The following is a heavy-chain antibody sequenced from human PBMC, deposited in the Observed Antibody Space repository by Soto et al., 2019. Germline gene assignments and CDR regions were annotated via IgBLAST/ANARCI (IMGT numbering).Heavy chain of an antibody. D-gene: IGHD2-2*02. V-gene: IGHV5-51*01. J-gene: IGHJ4*02. CDR1: GYSFISYW. Sequence: GESLKISCKGSGYSFISYWIGWVRQMPGKGLEWMGIIYPGYSDTRYSPSFQGQVTISADKSISTAYLQWSSLKASDTAMYYCARLGGWGHCSNTRCYTFDYWGQGTPVTVSS. CDR3: ARLGGWGHCSNTRCYTFDY. CDR2: IYPGYSDT.